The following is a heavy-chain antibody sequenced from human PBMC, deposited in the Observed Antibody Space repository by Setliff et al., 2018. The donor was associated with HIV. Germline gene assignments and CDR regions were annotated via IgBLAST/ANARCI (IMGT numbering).Heavy chain of an antibody. CDR2: IYNTETT. Sequence: PSETLSLTCTVSGYSITSGYYWGWIRQPPGKGLEWIGFIYNTETTNYNPSLKSRVTISLDTSKNQFSLKLTSLTAADTAVYYCARGGTSSNWFDPWGQGTLVTV. V-gene: IGHV4-38-2*02. D-gene: IGHD2-2*01. CDR1: GYSITSGYY. J-gene: IGHJ5*02. CDR3: ARGGTSSNWFDP.